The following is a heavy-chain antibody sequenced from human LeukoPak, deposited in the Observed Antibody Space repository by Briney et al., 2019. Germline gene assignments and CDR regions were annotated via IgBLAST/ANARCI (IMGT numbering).Heavy chain of an antibody. D-gene: IGHD3-22*01. J-gene: IGHJ4*02. CDR1: GYTLTELS. CDR3: ATEEDSSGSFGY. Sequence: ASVKVSCKVSGYTLTELSMHWVRQAPGKGLEWMGGFDPEDGETIYAQKFQGRVTMTEDTSTDTAYMELSSLRSEDTAVYYCATEEDSSGSFGYWGQGTLVIVSS. V-gene: IGHV1-24*01. CDR2: FDPEDGET.